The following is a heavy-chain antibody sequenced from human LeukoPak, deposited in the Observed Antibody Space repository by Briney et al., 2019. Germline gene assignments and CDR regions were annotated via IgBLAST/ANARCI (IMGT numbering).Heavy chain of an antibody. Sequence: GGSLRLSCAASGFTFSSYGMHWVRQAPGKGLEWVAVISYDGSNKYYADSVKGRFTISRDNSKNTLYLQMNSLRAEDTAVYYCAKDSLSTYYDFWTGSYFDYWGQGTLVTVSS. CDR2: ISYDGSNK. D-gene: IGHD3-3*01. CDR1: GFTFSSYG. CDR3: AKDSLSTYYDFWTGSYFDY. V-gene: IGHV3-30*18. J-gene: IGHJ4*02.